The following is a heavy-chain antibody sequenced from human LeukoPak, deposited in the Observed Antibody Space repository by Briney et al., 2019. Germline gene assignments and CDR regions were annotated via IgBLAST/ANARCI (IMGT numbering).Heavy chain of an antibody. J-gene: IGHJ4*02. CDR1: GGYISSYY. CDR2: IYASGSI. V-gene: IGHV4-4*07. CDR3: AREAVYYGSGSLDC. Sequence: SETLSLTCTVSGGYISSYYWSWIRQPAGKGLEWIGRIYASGSINYNPSLKSRVTMSLDTSKNQFSLNLSSVTAADTALYYCAREAVYYGSGSLDCWGQGTLVTVSS. D-gene: IGHD3-10*01.